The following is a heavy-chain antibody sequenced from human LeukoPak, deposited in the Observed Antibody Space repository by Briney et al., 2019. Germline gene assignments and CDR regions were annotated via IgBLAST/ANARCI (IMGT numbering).Heavy chain of an antibody. V-gene: IGHV3-7*01. J-gene: IGHJ4*02. CDR2: IKQDGNKK. D-gene: IGHD1-14*01. CDR3: ARDTLTVNDY. CDR1: GFTFSRFY. Sequence: PGGSLGLSCVASGFTFSRFYMTWVRQGPGKGLEWVANIKQDGNKKHYVDSVKGRFTISRDNAKNLLFLQMNSLRVEDTGYYFCARDTLTVNDYWGQGALVTVSS.